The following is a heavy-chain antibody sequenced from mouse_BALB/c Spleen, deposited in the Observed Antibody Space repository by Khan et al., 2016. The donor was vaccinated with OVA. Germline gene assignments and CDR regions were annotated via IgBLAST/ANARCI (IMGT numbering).Heavy chain of an antibody. CDR2: IDPYDGGT. V-gene: IGHV1S135*01. D-gene: IGHD2-1*01. CDR3: AREGNCYFDY. J-gene: IGHJ2*01. CDR1: GYSFTGYN. Sequence: VQLQQSGPELEKPGASVKISCKASGYSFTGYNINWVKQSSGETLEWIGNIDPYDGGTSDNQKFKGKATLTVDKSSSTAYMQLKSLTSEDSAFYYCAREGNCYFDYLAQGTTLTVAS.